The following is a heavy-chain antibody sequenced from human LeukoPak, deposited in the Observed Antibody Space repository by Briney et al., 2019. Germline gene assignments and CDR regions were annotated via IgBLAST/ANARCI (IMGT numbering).Heavy chain of an antibody. D-gene: IGHD3-22*01. CDR2: INTDGSST. Sequence: GGSLRLSCAASGFTFSSYWMHWVRQAPGKGLVWVLRINTDGSSTRYADSVKGRFTISRDNAKNTLNLQMNSLRAEDTAVYYCARDTYDSSGYYYGPFDYWGQGTLVTVSS. CDR3: ARDTYDSSGYYYGPFDY. CDR1: GFTFSSYW. J-gene: IGHJ4*02. V-gene: IGHV3-74*01.